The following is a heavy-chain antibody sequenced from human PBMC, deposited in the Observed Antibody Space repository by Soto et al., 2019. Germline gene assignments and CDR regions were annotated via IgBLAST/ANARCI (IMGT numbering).Heavy chain of an antibody. D-gene: IGHD5-12*01. CDR1: GGTFSSYA. V-gene: IGHV1-69*01. CDR2: IIPIFGTA. Sequence: SVKVSCEASGGTFSSYAISWVRQAPGQGLEWMGGIIPIFGTANYAQKFQGRVTITADESTSTAYMELSSLRSEDTAVYYCARDRRDGYNLGYWGQGTLVTVSS. CDR3: ARDRRDGYNLGY. J-gene: IGHJ4*02.